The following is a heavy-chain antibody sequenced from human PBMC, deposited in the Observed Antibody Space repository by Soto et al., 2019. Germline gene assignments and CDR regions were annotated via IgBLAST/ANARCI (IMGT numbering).Heavy chain of an antibody. V-gene: IGHV3-23*01. CDR1: GFTFSSYA. J-gene: IGHJ6*02. Sequence: QPGGSLRLSCAASGFTFSSYAMSWVRQAPGKGLEWVSAISGSGGSTYYADSVKGRFTISRDNSKNTLYLQMNSLRAEDTAVYYCARDPDPLLWFGEFNPPYYYYYGMDVWGQGTTVTVSS. CDR2: ISGSGGST. CDR3: ARDPDPLLWFGEFNPPYYYYYGMDV. D-gene: IGHD3-10*01.